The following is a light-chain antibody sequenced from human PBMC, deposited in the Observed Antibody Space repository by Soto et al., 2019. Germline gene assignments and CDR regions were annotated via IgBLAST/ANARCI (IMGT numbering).Light chain of an antibody. CDR3: AAWDVSLNGHYA. CDR2: NDN. J-gene: IGLJ1*01. CDR1: FSNIGSSS. Sequence: QSVLTQPPSVSGTPGQRVTISCSGSFSNIGSSSVNWYQQFPGTAPKLPMYNDNQWPSGVPDRFSGSRSGTSASLAISGLQSEDEADYFCAAWDVSLNGHYAFGTGTKLTVL. V-gene: IGLV1-44*01.